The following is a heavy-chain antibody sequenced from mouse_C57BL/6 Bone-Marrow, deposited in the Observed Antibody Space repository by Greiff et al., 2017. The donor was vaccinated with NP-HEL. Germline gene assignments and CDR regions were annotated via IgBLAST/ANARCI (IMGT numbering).Heavy chain of an antibody. CDR2: IRSKSNNYAT. J-gene: IGHJ3*01. V-gene: IGHV10-1*01. CDR3: VRSAWFAY. CDR1: GFSFNTYA. Sequence: DVMLVESGGGLVQPKGSLKLSCAASGFSFNTYAMNWVRQAPGKGLEWVARIRSKSNNYATYYADSVKDRFTISRDDAESMLYLQMNNLKTEDTAMYYCVRSAWFAYWGQGTLVTVSA.